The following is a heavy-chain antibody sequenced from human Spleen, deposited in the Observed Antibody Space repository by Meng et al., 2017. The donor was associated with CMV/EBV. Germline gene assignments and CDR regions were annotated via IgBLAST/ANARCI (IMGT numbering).Heavy chain of an antibody. V-gene: IGHV3-21*01. D-gene: IGHD2-2*01. J-gene: IGHJ6*02. CDR2: ISSSSSYI. Sequence: GGSLRLSCGASGFIFSSYVMNWVRQAPGKGLEWVSSISSSSSYIYYADSVKGRFTISRDNAKNSLYLQMNSLRAEDTAVYYWARDCSSTSCYYYYYYYYGMDVWGQGTTVTVSS. CDR1: GFIFSSYV. CDR3: ARDCSSTSCYYYYYYYYGMDV.